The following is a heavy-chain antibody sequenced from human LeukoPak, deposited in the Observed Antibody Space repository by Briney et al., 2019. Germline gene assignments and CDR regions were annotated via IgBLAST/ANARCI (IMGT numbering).Heavy chain of an antibody. J-gene: IGHJ5*02. CDR2: IYHSGST. Sequence: SQTLSLTCAVSGGSISSGGYSWSWIRQPPGKGLEWIGYIYHSGSTYYNPSLKSRVTISVDRSKNQFSLKLSSVTAADTAVYYCARVGIAAALGDWLDPWGQGTLVTVSS. V-gene: IGHV4-30-2*01. CDR1: GGSISSGGYS. CDR3: ARVGIAAALGDWLDP. D-gene: IGHD6-13*01.